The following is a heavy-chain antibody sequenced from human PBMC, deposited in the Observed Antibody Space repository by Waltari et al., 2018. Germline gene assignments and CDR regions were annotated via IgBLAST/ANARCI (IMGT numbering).Heavy chain of an antibody. J-gene: IGHJ6*02. V-gene: IGHV3-21*01. CDR1: GFTFSSYS. CDR3: AKVVTGYYYYYGMDV. Sequence: EVQLVAAGGGLVKPGRSLRLSCAASGFTFSSYSMNWVRQAPGKGLEWVSSLSSSRSYIYYAESAKGGVTITRDNAKNSLYLQMNSLRAEDTAVYYCAKVVTGYYYYYGMDVWGQGTTVTVSS. CDR2: LSSSRSYI. D-gene: IGHD1-20*01.